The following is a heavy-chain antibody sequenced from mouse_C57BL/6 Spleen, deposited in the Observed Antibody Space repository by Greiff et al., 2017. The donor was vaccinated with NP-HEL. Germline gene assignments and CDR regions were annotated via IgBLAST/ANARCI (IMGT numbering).Heavy chain of an antibody. CDR3: ARRGTTYYFDY. Sequence: VKLMESGAELARPGASVKMSCKASGYTFTSYTMHWVKQRPGQGLEWIGYINPSSGYTKYNQKFKDKATLTADKSSSTAYMQLSSLTSEDSAVYYCARRGTTYYFDYWGQGTTLTVSS. CDR2: INPSSGYT. J-gene: IGHJ2*01. CDR1: GYTFTSYT. D-gene: IGHD1-1*01. V-gene: IGHV1-4*01.